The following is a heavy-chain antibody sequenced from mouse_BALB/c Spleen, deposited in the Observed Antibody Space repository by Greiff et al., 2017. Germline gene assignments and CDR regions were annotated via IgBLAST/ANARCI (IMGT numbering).Heavy chain of an antibody. Sequence: EVKVVESGGGLVQPGGSLRLSCATSGFTFTDYYMSWVRQPPGKALEWLGFIRNKANGYTTEYSASVKGRFTISRDNSQSILYLQMNTLRAEDSATYYCARGGKPYYAMDYWGQGTSVTVSS. D-gene: IGHD2-1*01. CDR2: IRNKANGYTT. CDR1: GFTFTDYY. V-gene: IGHV7-3*02. CDR3: ARGGKPYYAMDY. J-gene: IGHJ4*01.